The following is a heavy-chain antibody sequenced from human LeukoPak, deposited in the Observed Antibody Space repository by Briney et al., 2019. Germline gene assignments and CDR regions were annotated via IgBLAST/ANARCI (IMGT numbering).Heavy chain of an antibody. D-gene: IGHD1-26*01. V-gene: IGHV3-21*01. CDR2: MSSSSGII. CDR3: AREFDGSASGAGY. CDR1: GFTFSRYS. J-gene: IGHJ4*02. Sequence: GGSLRLSCAASGFTFSRYSMSWGRQAPGKGLEWVSSMSSSSGIIYYGDSVKGRFTVSRDNAKRSLYLQMTSLRADDTAVYYCAREFDGSASGAGYWGQGTLVTVSS.